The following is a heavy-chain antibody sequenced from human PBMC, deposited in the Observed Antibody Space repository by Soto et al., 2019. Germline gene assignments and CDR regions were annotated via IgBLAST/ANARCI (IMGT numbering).Heavy chain of an antibody. CDR1: GGSISSYY. V-gene: IGHV4-59*01. D-gene: IGHD5-12*01. CDR3: ARAAYSGYDFYAFDI. CDR2: IYYSGST. J-gene: IGHJ3*02. Sequence: SETLSLTCTVSGGSISSYYLSWIRQPPGKGLEWIGYIYYSGSTNYNPSLKSRVTISLDTSKNQFSLKLSSVTAADTAVYYCARAAYSGYDFYAFDIWGQGTMVTVSS.